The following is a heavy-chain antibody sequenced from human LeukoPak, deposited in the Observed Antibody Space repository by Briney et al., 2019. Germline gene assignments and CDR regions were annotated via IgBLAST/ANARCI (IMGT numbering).Heavy chain of an antibody. CDR1: GFTFISYW. V-gene: IGHV3-30*02. CDR3: AKVGNWACGD. J-gene: IGHJ4*02. D-gene: IGHD1-1*01. CDR2: TRNDGSYK. Sequence: GGSLRLSCAASGFTFISYWLTWVRQAPGKGLEWVAFTRNDGSYKYYAYSVKGRFTIPRDNSNHTLYLQMNRLRANDTAVYYCAKVGNWACGDWGQGPLVPVSS.